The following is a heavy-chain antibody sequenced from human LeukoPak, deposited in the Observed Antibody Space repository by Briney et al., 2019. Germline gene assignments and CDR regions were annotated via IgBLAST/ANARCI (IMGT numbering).Heavy chain of an antibody. CDR2: ISYDGSNK. J-gene: IGHJ4*02. CDR1: GFTFSNYY. CDR3: ANLDY. Sequence: GGSLRLSCAASGFTFSNYYMNWVRQAPGKGLEWVAVISYDGSNKYYADSVKGRFTISRDNSKNTLYLQMNSLRAEDTAVYYCANLDYWGQGTLVTVSS. V-gene: IGHV3-30-3*01.